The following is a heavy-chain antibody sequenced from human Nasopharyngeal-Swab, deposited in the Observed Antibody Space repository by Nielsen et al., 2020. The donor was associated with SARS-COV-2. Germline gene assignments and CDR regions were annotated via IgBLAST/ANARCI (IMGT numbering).Heavy chain of an antibody. Sequence: SQTPSLTRAISGDSVSSNYAAWNWLRPSPSRGLEWLGRTYYRSMWKNDYALSVEGRITIRPDPSKNQFSLQLNSLTPEDTAVYYCARIAVAVPPVWGQGTLVTVSS. V-gene: IGHV6-1*01. CDR2: TYYRSMWKN. D-gene: IGHD6-19*01. CDR1: GDSVSSNYAA. J-gene: IGHJ4*02. CDR3: ARIAVAVPPV.